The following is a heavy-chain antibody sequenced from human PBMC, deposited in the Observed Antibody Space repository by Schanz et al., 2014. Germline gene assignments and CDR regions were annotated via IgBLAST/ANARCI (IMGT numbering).Heavy chain of an antibody. V-gene: IGHV3-23*01. Sequence: EVQLLDSGGGLVQPGGSLRLSCAASGFTFTTHSMTWVRQAPGKGLEWVSGISGSGGSTYYADSVKGRFTISRDNSKNALYLHMNRLRADDTAVYYCAEDPSHGDSDYYFDYWGQGALVTVSS. CDR3: AEDPSHGDSDYYFDY. D-gene: IGHD2-21*01. J-gene: IGHJ4*02. CDR2: ISGSGGST. CDR1: GFTFTTHS.